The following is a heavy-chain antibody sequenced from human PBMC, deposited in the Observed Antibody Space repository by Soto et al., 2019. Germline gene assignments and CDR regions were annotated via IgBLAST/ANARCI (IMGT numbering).Heavy chain of an antibody. CDR3: ARDSQSGSYFDY. Sequence: GGSLRLSCAASGFTFSSYGMHWVRQAPGKGLEWVAVIWYDGSNKYYADSVKGRFTISRDNSKKTLYLQMNSLRAEDTAVYYCARDSQSGSYFDYWGQGTLVTVSS. J-gene: IGHJ4*02. D-gene: IGHD1-26*01. V-gene: IGHV3-33*01. CDR1: GFTFSSYG. CDR2: IWYDGSNK.